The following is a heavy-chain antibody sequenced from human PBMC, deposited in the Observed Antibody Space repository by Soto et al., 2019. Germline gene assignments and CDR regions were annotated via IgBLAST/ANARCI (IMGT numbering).Heavy chain of an antibody. CDR1: GFTFSSYS. CDR3: ARGWAVDTAMVTNFDY. J-gene: IGHJ4*02. CDR2: ISSSSSYI. Sequence: EVQLVESGGGLVKPGGSLRLSCAASGFTFSSYSMNWVRQAPGKGLEWVSSISSSSSYIYYADSVKGRFTISRDNAKNSLYLQMNSLRAEDTAVYYCARGWAVDTAMVTNFDYWGQGTLVTVSS. V-gene: IGHV3-21*01. D-gene: IGHD5-18*01.